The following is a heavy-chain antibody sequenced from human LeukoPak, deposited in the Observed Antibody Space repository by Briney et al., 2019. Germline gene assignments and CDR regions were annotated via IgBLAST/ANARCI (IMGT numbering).Heavy chain of an antibody. V-gene: IGHV4-39*07. D-gene: IGHD6-6*01. Sequence: SETLSLTCTVSGGSISSSSYYWGWIRQPPGRGREWIGSIYYSGTTYYNPSRKSRVTISLDTSKNQFSLKLSSVTAADTAIYYCARDFSSSSTVYYYYYMDVWGKGTTVTVSS. CDR1: GGSISSSSYY. CDR3: ARDFSSSSTVYYYYYMDV. J-gene: IGHJ6*03. CDR2: IYYSGTT.